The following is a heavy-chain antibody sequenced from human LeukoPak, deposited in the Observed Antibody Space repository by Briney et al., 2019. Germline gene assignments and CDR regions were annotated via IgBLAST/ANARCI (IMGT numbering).Heavy chain of an antibody. J-gene: IGHJ5*02. V-gene: IGHV1-46*01. Sequence: ASVKVSCKASGYTFTSYYMHWVRQAPGQGLEWMGIINPSGGSTSYAQKFQGRVTMARDTSISTAYMELSRLRSDDTAVYYCARGVWGYYDSSGRHNWFDPWGQGTLVTVSS. CDR3: ARGVWGYYDSSGRHNWFDP. CDR1: GYTFTSYY. CDR2: INPSGGST. D-gene: IGHD3-22*01.